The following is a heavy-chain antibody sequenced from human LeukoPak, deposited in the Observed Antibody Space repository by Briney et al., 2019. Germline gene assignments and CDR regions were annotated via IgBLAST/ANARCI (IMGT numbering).Heavy chain of an antibody. CDR3: ARYCNGVNRYSGYDY. CDR1: GFTFNNYA. V-gene: IGHV3-64*01. D-gene: IGHD2-15*01. CDR2: ISTNGDST. Sequence: PGGSLRLSCAASGFTFNNYALHWVRQAPGKGLEYVSAISTNGDSTYYANSVKGRFTISRDNSKNTLYLQMGSLRAEDMAVYYCARYCNGVNRYSGYDYWGQGTLVTVSS. J-gene: IGHJ4*02.